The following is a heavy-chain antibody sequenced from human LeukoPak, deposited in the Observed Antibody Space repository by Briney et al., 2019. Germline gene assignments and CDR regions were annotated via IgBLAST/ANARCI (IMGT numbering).Heavy chain of an antibody. CDR3: TAGTGYSDFDF. Sequence: GGSLRLSCAASGFTFSSYSMNWVRQAPGKGLEWVGRIKSKTNGGTTDYAAPVKNRFSISRDDSKNTLYLQMNSLRTEDTAVYACTAGTGYSDFDFWGQGTLVTVSS. V-gene: IGHV3-15*01. D-gene: IGHD3-9*01. CDR2: IKSKTNGGTT. CDR1: GFTFSSYS. J-gene: IGHJ4*02.